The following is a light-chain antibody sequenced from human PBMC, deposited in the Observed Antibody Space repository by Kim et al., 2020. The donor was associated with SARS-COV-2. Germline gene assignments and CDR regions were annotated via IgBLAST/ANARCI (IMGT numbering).Light chain of an antibody. CDR1: ALPKQY. CDR3: QSADSSGTYYF. J-gene: IGLJ1*01. Sequence: QGQPARITGSGDALPKQYAYRYRRKPGQAPVLVIYKDRERPSGTPERFSVSGSGTTVTLTISGVQAEDEANYYCQSADSSGTYYFFGTGTKVTVL. CDR2: KDR. V-gene: IGLV3-25*03.